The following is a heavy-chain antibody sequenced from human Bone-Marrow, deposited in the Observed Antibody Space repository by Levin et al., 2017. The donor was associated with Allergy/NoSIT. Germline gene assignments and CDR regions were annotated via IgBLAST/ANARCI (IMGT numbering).Heavy chain of an antibody. Sequence: SETLSLNCTVSGASMKTGSYYWGWVRQPPGKGLEWVGSIFYSGSTSYNPSLESRVTISVDTSKNQFSLHLNSVTAADTAVYFCARPTQTHTVYVLDNWGQGTLVTVAS. CDR3: ARPTQTHTVYVLDN. CDR1: GASMKTGSYY. D-gene: IGHD3-16*01. CDR2: IFYSGST. J-gene: IGHJ4*02. V-gene: IGHV4-39*01.